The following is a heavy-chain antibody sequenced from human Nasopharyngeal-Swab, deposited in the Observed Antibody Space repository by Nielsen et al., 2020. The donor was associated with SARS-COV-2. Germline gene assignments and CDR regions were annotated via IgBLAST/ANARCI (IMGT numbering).Heavy chain of an antibody. V-gene: IGHV4-39*01. CDR2: IYYSGST. Sequence: WIRQPPGTGLEWIGSIYYSGSTYYNPSLKSRVTISVDASKNQFSLKLSSVTAADTAVYYYARRVARAPRHEGDYYYGMDFWGQGTTVTVSS. D-gene: IGHD3-16*01. CDR3: ARRVARAPRHEGDYYYGMDF. J-gene: IGHJ6*02.